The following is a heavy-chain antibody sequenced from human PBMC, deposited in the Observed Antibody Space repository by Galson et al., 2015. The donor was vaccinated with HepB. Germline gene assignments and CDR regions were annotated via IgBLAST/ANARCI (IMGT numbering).Heavy chain of an antibody. J-gene: IGHJ6*02. D-gene: IGHD3-10*01. CDR3: ARRRPASGGMDV. CDR2: IYYSGST. CDR1: GGSISSSSYY. Sequence: SETLSLTCTVSGGSISSSSYYWGWIRQPPGKGLEWIGSIYYSGSTYYNPSLKSRVTISVDTSKNQFSLKLSSVTAADTAVYYCARRRPASGGMDVWGQGTTVTVSS. V-gene: IGHV4-39*01.